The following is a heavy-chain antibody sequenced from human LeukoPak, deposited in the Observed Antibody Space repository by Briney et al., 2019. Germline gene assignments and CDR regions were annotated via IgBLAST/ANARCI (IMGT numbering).Heavy chain of an antibody. D-gene: IGHD6-19*01. CDR1: GFTFSSYS. CDR2: ISSSSSYI. CDR3: VREGGSDWYSGWFDP. V-gene: IGHV3-21*01. J-gene: IGHJ5*02. Sequence: KTGGSLRLSCAASGFTFSSYSMNWVRQAPGKGLEWVSSISSSSSYIYYADSVKGRFTISRDNAKNSLYLQMNSLRAEDTAVYYCVREGGSDWYSGWFDPWGQGTLVTVSS.